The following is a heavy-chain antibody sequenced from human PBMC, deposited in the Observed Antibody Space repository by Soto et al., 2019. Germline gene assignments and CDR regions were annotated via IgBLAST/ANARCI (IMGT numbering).Heavy chain of an antibody. CDR1: GDSISSDNW. V-gene: IGHV4-4*02. CDR2: IYYSGSI. J-gene: IGHJ6*02. Sequence: SETLSLTCAVSGDSISSDNWWSWVRQPPGKGLEWIGDIYYSGSINYNASLKSRVTISVDTSKNQFSLKLSSVTAADTAVYYCARDPRDYYDSSGYPRSYYYYGMDVWGQGTTVTVSS. D-gene: IGHD3-22*01. CDR3: ARDPRDYYDSSGYPRSYYYYGMDV.